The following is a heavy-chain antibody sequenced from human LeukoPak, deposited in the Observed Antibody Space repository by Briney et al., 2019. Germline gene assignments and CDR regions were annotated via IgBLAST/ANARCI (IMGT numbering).Heavy chain of an antibody. CDR2: INHSGST. V-gene: IGHV4-34*01. Sequence: SETLSLTCAVYGGSFSGYYWSWIRQPPGKGLEWLGEINHSGSTNYNPSLKSRVTISVDTSKNQFSLKLSSVTAADTAVYYCASCASSSVYNWFDPWGQGTLVTVSS. D-gene: IGHD6-6*01. CDR1: GGSFSGYY. CDR3: ASCASSSVYNWFDP. J-gene: IGHJ5*02.